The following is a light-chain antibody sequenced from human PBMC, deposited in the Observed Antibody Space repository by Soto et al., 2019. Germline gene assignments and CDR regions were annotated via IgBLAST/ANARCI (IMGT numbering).Light chain of an antibody. J-gene: IGKJ1*01. CDR1: QSISNS. V-gene: IGKV1-39*01. CDR3: QQSYSTLWT. Sequence: DIQRTQTPSSLSTSVGDRVTITCRASQSISNSLNWYQQKPGKAPKLLIYAASSLQSGVPSRFSGSGSGTDFTLTISSLQPEDFATYYCQQSYSTLWTFGQGTKVDVK. CDR2: AAS.